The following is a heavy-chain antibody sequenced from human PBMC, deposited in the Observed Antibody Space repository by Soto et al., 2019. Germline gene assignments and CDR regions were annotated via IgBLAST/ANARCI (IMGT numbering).Heavy chain of an antibody. J-gene: IGHJ4*02. V-gene: IGHV4-59*11. CDR2: IHYSGCT. Sequence: QVQLQESGPGLMKPSETLSLTCTVSGFSITSHYWTWIRQPPGKGLEWMGNIHYSGCTNYSPSLKGRVIISVDTSENQCYLTLSSVTTADTAVYYCTVGGAGHPFDYWGQGTLVTVSS. D-gene: IGHD3-16*01. CDR3: TVGGAGHPFDY. CDR1: GFSITSHY.